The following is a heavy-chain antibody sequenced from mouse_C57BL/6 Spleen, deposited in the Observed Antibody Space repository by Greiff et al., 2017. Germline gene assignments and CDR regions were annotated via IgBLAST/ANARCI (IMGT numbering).Heavy chain of an antibody. V-gene: IGHV1-54*01. CDR1: GYAFTNYL. J-gene: IGHJ4*01. CDR2: INPGSGGT. Sequence: QVQLQQSGAELVRPGTSVKVSCKASGYAFTNYLIEWVKQRPGQGLEWIGVINPGSGGTNYNEKFKGKATLTADKSSSTAYMQLSSLTSEDSAVYFCARDDGNYDYYAMDYWGQGTSVTVSS. D-gene: IGHD2-3*01. CDR3: ARDDGNYDYYAMDY.